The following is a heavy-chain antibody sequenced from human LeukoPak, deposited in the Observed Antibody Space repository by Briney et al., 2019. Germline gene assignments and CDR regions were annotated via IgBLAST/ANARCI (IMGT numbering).Heavy chain of an antibody. Sequence: ASVKVSCKASGYTFTSYAMHWVRQDPGQRLEWMGWINAGNGNTKYSQKFQGRVTITRDASASTAYMELSSLRSEDTAVYYCASSNSSSWWTPFDYWGQGTLVTVSS. CDR2: INAGNGNT. D-gene: IGHD6-13*01. CDR1: GYTFTSYA. J-gene: IGHJ4*02. V-gene: IGHV1-3*01. CDR3: ASSNSSSWWTPFDY.